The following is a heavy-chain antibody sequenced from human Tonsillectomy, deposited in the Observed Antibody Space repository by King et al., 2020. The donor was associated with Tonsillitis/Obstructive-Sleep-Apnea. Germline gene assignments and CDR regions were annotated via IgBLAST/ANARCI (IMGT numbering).Heavy chain of an antibody. D-gene: IGHD2-2*01. Sequence: VQLVESGGGLIQPGGSLRLSCAASGFTVSNIYMSWVRQAPGKGLEWVSLIYSGGSTYYADSVKGRFTISRDNSKNTLYLQMNSLRAEDTAVYYCARDRCSSISCYGALDHWGQGTLVTVSS. CDR3: ARDRCSSISCYGALDH. V-gene: IGHV3-53*01. CDR2: IYSGGST. J-gene: IGHJ4*02. CDR1: GFTVSNIY.